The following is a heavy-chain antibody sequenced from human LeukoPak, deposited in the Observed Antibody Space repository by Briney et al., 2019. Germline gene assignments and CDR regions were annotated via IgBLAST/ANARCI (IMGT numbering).Heavy chain of an antibody. CDR1: GGSISSGGYY. D-gene: IGHD6-13*01. CDR2: TDDSGST. CDR3: ARGGIAAAIDY. Sequence: SSQTLSLTCTVSGGSISSGGYYWSWVRQHPGKGLEWIGCTDDSGSTYYNPSLKSRLDISVDTSKNQFSLKLSSVTAADTAVYYCARGGIAAAIDYWGQGTLVTVSS. J-gene: IGHJ4*02. V-gene: IGHV4-31*03.